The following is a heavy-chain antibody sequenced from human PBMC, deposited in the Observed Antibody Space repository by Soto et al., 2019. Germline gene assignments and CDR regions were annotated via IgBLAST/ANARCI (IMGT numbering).Heavy chain of an antibody. CDR2: IKDGGSGK. CDR3: AKYCSGGSCYSSEYFQH. Sequence: GSLRLSCLASEFTFNTYWMNWVRQAPGKGLEWVANIKDGGSGKYYADSVKGRFTISRDNAKNSLYLQMNSLRAEDTAVYYCAKYCSGGSCYSSEYFQHWGQGTLVTVSS. J-gene: IGHJ1*01. V-gene: IGHV3-7*05. D-gene: IGHD2-15*01. CDR1: EFTFNTYW.